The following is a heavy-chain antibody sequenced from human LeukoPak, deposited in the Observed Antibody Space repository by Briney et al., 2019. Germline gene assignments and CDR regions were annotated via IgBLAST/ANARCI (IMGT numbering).Heavy chain of an antibody. Sequence: ASVKVACKASEDIFTTNYIHWVRQAPGQGLEWMGLINPTGGGTTYAQKLRGRVTMTRDTSTRGAYMELRSLRSEDTGVYYCAGVCNDTSGNDALNVWGLGTKVTVSS. CDR2: INPTGGGT. CDR1: EDIFTTNY. CDR3: AGVCNDTSGNDALNV. V-gene: IGHV1-46*04. J-gene: IGHJ3*01. D-gene: IGHD3-22*01.